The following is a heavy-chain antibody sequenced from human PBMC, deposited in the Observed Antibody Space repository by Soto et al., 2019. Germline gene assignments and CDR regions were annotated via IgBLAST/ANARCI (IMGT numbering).Heavy chain of an antibody. CDR2: LSWDRSTV. Sequence: GGSLRLSCVASGSSSDPFTMHWVRELPGKGLEWVAGLSWDRSTVAYADSVQGRFTISRDHAKNSVDLLMDSLRPDDTALYFCAVSSPDIVVLPSSIYFTSWGPGTQVTAPQ. V-gene: IGHV3-9*02. CDR3: AVSSPDIVVLPSSIYFTS. D-gene: IGHD2-15*01. J-gene: IGHJ4*02. CDR1: GSSSDPFT.